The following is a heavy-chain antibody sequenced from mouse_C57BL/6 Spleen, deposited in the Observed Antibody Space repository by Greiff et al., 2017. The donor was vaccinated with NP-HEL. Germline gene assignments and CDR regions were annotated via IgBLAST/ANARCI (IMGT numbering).Heavy chain of an antibody. Sequence: QVQLQQPGAELVRPGSSVKLSCKASGYTFTSYWMHWVKQRPIQGLEWIGNIDPSDSETNYNQKFKDKATLTVDKSSSTAYMQLSSLTSEDSAVYYCARLRQGGMDYWGQGTSVTVSS. CDR1: GYTFTSYW. J-gene: IGHJ4*01. CDR3: ARLRQGGMDY. CDR2: IDPSDSET. V-gene: IGHV1-52*01. D-gene: IGHD2-12*01.